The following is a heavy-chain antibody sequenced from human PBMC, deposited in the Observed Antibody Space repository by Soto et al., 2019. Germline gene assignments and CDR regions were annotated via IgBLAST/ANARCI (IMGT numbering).Heavy chain of an antibody. Sequence: QVQLVQSGAEVKKPGSSVKVSCKASGGTFSSYAISWVRQAPGQGLEWMGGNIPIFGTANYAQKFQGRVMITADESTSTAYMELSSLRSEDTAVYYCASVVRGDHYYYYSMDVWGQGTTVTVSS. CDR3: ASVVRGDHYYYYSMDV. V-gene: IGHV1-69*01. CDR2: NIPIFGTA. D-gene: IGHD3-10*02. CDR1: GGTFSSYA. J-gene: IGHJ6*02.